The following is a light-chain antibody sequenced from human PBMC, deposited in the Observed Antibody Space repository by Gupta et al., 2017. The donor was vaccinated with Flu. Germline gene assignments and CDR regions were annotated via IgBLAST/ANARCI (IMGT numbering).Light chain of an antibody. CDR2: SAS. CDR3: QQYGSSPAT. V-gene: IGKV3-20*01. CDR1: ETLSSH. Sequence: EIVLTQSPGTLSLSPGDRATLSCRATETLSSHVAWYQQRPGQAPRLLIHSASSRGTGVPDRFSGSGSGTDFTLSISSLEPEDFAVYFCQQYGSSPATFGQGTQVEMK. J-gene: IGKJ1*01.